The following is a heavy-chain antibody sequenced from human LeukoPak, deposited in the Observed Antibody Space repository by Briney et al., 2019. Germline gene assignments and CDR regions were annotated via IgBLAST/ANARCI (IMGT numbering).Heavy chain of an antibody. D-gene: IGHD2-21*02. V-gene: IGHV1-8*02. CDR2: MNPNSGNT. CDR3: ATIIAYCGGDCSDDAFDI. CDR1: GYTFTGYY. J-gene: IGHJ3*02. Sequence: APVKVSCKASGYTFTGYYMHWVRQATGQGLEWMGWMNPNSGNTGYAQKFQGRVTMTRNTSISTAYMELSSLRSEDTAVYYCATIIAYCGGDCSDDAFDIWGQGTMVTVSS.